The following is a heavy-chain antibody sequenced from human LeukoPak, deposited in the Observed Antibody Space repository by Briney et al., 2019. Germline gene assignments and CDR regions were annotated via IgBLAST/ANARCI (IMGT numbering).Heavy chain of an antibody. Sequence: ASVKVSCKASGYKFTDDYMHWVRQAPGQGLEFLGWINPDSGFTNYAQKFKGRVTMTRDTSISTAYLEVRSLTSDDTAVYYCAPTAEAYTSWWKVWGQGTLVTVSS. CDR2: INPDSGFT. D-gene: IGHD3-16*01. CDR1: GYKFTDDY. CDR3: APTAEAYTSWWKV. J-gene: IGHJ4*02. V-gene: IGHV1-2*02.